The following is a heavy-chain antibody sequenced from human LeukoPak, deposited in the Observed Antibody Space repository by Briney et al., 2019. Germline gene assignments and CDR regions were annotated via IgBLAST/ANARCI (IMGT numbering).Heavy chain of an antibody. CDR1: GYTFTGYY. V-gene: IGHV1-18*04. Sequence: ASVKVSCKASGYTFTGYYMHWVRQAPGQGLEWMGWISAYNGNTNYAQKLQGRVTMTTDTSTSTAYMELRSLRSDDTAVYYCARETSYGDYEIDYWGQGTLVTVSS. CDR2: ISAYNGNT. CDR3: ARETSYGDYEIDY. J-gene: IGHJ4*02. D-gene: IGHD4-17*01.